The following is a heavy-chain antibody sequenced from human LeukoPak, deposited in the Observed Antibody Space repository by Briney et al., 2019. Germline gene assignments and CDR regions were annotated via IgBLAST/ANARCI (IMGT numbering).Heavy chain of an antibody. CDR3: ARGFYSSSWKTFDY. V-gene: IGHV3-30*03. Sequence: GGSLRLSCAASGFTFSSYSMNWVRQAPGKGLEWVALISYDGSINDYADSVEGRFTISRDNSKNTLYLQMNSLRADDTAMYYCARGFYSSSWKTFDYWGQGTLVTVSS. D-gene: IGHD6-13*01. CDR1: GFTFSSYS. J-gene: IGHJ4*02. CDR2: ISYDGSIN.